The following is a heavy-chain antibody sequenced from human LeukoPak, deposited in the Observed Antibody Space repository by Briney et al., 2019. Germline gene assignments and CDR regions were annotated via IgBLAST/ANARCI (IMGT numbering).Heavy chain of an antibody. J-gene: IGHJ4*02. CDR1: GFTFSSYS. CDR2: ISSGTSFI. CDR3: ARDIYYDSSGYYVY. Sequence: GGSLRLSCAASGFTFSSYSMNWVRQAPGKGLEWVSSISSGTSFIYYADSVKGRFTISRDNAKNSLYLQMNSLRAEDTAVYYCARDIYYDSSGYYVYWGQGTLVTVSS. D-gene: IGHD3-22*01. V-gene: IGHV3-21*01.